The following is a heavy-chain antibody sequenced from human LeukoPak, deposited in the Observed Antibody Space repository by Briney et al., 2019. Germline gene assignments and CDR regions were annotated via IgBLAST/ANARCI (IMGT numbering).Heavy chain of an antibody. CDR2: IYPGDSDT. CDR3: ARLYGSGSYYRGAGWFDP. J-gene: IGHJ5*02. V-gene: IGHV5-51*01. D-gene: IGHD3-10*01. Sequence: GAALQISCKGSGSSFTSYWIGWVRPMPGKGLGWMGIIYPGDSDTRYSPSFQGQVTISADKSISTAYLQWSSLKASDTAMYYCARLYGSGSYYRGAGWFDPWGQGTLVTVSS. CDR1: GSSFTSYW.